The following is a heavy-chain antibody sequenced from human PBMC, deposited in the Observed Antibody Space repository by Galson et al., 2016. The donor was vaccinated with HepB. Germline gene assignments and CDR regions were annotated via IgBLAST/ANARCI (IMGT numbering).Heavy chain of an antibody. CDR2: VGDDGSNK. V-gene: IGHV3-33*01. CDR3: ASGAHGGTYYTILNYYFEY. CDR1: GFTFSNYG. Sequence: SLRLSCAASGFTFSNYGMHWVRQAPGKWLEWVAVVGDDGSNKYYGDSVKGRFTIFRDNSKNTLYLQMNSLRAEDTAVYYCASGAHGGTYYTILNYYFEYWGQGTLVTVSS. D-gene: IGHD1-26*01. J-gene: IGHJ4*02.